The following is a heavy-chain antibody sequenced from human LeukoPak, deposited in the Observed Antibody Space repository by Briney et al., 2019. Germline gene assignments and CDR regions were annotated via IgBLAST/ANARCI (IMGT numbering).Heavy chain of an antibody. D-gene: IGHD3-9*01. CDR2: IYYSGST. Sequence: SETLSLTCTVSGGSISSYYWSWIRQPPGKGLEWIGYIYYSGSTTYNPSLKSRVTISVDTSKNQFSLTLNSVTAADTAVYYCARGGGIRYFDWFRFDYWGQGTLVTVSS. CDR1: GGSISSYY. CDR3: ARGGGIRYFDWFRFDY. J-gene: IGHJ4*02. V-gene: IGHV4-59*01.